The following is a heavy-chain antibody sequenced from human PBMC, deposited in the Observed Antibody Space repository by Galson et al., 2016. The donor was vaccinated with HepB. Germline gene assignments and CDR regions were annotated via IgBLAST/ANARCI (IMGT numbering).Heavy chain of an antibody. Sequence: SLRLSCAISGFTFSTSGITWVRQAPGKGLGWVANINDSGDRTVYADSVKGRFTISRDNSKNTLYLQMNSLSVADTAVYYCAKGGAGSIMDYWGQGTVLTVSS. CDR3: AKGGAGSIMDY. CDR1: GFTFSTSG. CDR2: INDSGDRT. V-gene: IGHV3-23*01. J-gene: IGHJ4*02. D-gene: IGHD3-16*01.